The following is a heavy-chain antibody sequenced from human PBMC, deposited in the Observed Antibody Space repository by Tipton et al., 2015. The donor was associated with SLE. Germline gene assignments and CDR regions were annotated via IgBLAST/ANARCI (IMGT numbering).Heavy chain of an antibody. CDR1: GYTFTTYD. CDR2: MNPDSGDT. Sequence: QLVQSGPEVKKPGASVKVSCKASGYTFTTYDINWVRQATGQGLEWMGWMNPDSGDTGYAQQFQGRVTMTRNTSISTAYMELSSLRSEDTAVYYCARRYCSGGSCSDYWGQGTLVTVSS. CDR3: ARRYCSGGSCSDY. D-gene: IGHD2-15*01. J-gene: IGHJ4*02. V-gene: IGHV1-8*01.